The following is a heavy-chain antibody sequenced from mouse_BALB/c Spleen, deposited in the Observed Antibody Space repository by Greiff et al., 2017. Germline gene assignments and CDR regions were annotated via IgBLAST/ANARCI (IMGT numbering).Heavy chain of an antibody. V-gene: IGHV2-9*02. Sequence: VMLVESGPGLVAPSQSLSITCTVSGFSLTSYGVYWVRQPPGKGLEWLGVIWAGGSTNYNSELMSRLCISKDNSKSQVFLKITSLQTDDTAMYYCARDGLGRQIFAYWGQGTLVTVSA. J-gene: IGHJ3*01. D-gene: IGHD2-10*02. CDR2: IWAGGST. CDR1: GFSLTSYG. CDR3: ARDGLGRQIFAY.